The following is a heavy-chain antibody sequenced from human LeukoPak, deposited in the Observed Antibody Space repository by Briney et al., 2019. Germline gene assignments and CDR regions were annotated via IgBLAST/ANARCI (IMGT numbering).Heavy chain of an antibody. CDR2: IYYSGST. J-gene: IGHJ4*02. CDR3: AREIRDYYGSGSYYFDY. Sequence: SETLSLTCTVSGGSISSYYWSWIRQPPGKGLEGIGYIYYSGSTNYNPSLKSRVTISVDTSKNQFSLKLSSVTAADTAVYYCAREIRDYYGSGSYYFDYWGQGTLVTVSS. D-gene: IGHD3-10*01. V-gene: IGHV4-59*01. CDR1: GGSISSYY.